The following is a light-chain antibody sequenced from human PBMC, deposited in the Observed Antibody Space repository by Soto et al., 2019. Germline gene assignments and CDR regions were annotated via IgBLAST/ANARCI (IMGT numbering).Light chain of an antibody. CDR3: SSYAGANNYYL. CDR2: EVS. Sequence: QSALTQPASVSGSRGQSITISCTGTSSDVGAYNFVSWYQQHPGKVPKLLIYEVSYRPSGVSNRFSGSRSGNTASLTVSGLQADDEADYYCSSYAGANNYYLFGPGTKITVL. CDR1: SSDVGAYNF. J-gene: IGLJ1*01. V-gene: IGLV2-14*01.